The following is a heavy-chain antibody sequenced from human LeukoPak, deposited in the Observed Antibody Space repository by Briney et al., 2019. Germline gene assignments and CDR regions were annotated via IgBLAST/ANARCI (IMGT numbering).Heavy chain of an antibody. Sequence: SSETLSLTCAVYGGSFSGYYWSWIRQPPGKGLEWIGEINHSGSTNYNPSLKSRVTISVDTSKNQFSLKLSSVTAADTAVYYCARSVILTGYYVPWGQGTLVTVSS. D-gene: IGHD3-9*01. CDR1: GGSFSGYY. V-gene: IGHV4-34*01. CDR3: ARSVILTGYYVP. J-gene: IGHJ5*02. CDR2: INHSGST.